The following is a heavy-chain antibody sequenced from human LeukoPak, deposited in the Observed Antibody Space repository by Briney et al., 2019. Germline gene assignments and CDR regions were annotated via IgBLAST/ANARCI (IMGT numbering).Heavy chain of an antibody. D-gene: IGHD6-19*01. V-gene: IGHV4-39*07. CDR2: IYYSGST. CDR1: GGSISSRSYY. CDR3: ARGAGWYAY. J-gene: IGHJ4*02. Sequence: SETLSLTCSVSGGSISSRSYYWGWIRQPPGKGLEWIGSIYYSGSTYYNPSLKSRVTISVDTSKNQFSLKLSSVTAADTAVYYCARGAGWYAYWGQGTLVTVSS.